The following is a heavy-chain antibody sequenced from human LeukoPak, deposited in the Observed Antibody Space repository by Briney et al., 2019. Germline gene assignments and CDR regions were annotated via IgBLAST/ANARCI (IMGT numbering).Heavy chain of an antibody. CDR3: ARGLSPGSPSAFDI. D-gene: IGHD3-10*01. J-gene: IGHJ3*02. V-gene: IGHV1-2*02. Sequence: ASVKVSCKASGYTFTGYYMHWVRQAPGQGPEWMGWINPNNDGTNYAQKFQGRVTMTRDTSISTAYTELSRLRSDDTAVYYCARGLSPGSPSAFDIWGQGTMVTVSS. CDR2: INPNNDGT. CDR1: GYTFTGYY.